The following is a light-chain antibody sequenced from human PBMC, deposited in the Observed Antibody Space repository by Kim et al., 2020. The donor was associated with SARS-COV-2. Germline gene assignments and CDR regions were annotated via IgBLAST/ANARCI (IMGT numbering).Light chain of an antibody. V-gene: IGLV1-44*01. Sequence: QLVLTQPPSASGTPGQTVTISCSGSNSNMGGNVVNWYQRVPGTAPRLLIFNDSQWPSGVPDRFSGSKSGTSASLAISGLQSDDETDYFCAAWDDSLNGVVFGGGTQLTVL. CDR3: AAWDDSLNGVV. J-gene: IGLJ2*01. CDR1: NSNMGGNV. CDR2: NDS.